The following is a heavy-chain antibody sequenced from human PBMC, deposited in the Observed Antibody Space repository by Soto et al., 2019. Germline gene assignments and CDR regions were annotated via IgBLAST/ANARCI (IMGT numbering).Heavy chain of an antibody. CDR3: ARILRGGNPGFAFDI. V-gene: IGHV4-59*01. Sequence: SETLSLTCSVSGGSISSYYWSWIRQPPGKGLECIGYIYYSGSTNYSPSLKSRVTISVDTSKNQFSLNLSSVTAADTAVYYCARILRGGNPGFAFDIWGQGIMVTVSS. CDR1: GGSISSYY. J-gene: IGHJ3*02. D-gene: IGHD2-15*01. CDR2: IYYSGST.